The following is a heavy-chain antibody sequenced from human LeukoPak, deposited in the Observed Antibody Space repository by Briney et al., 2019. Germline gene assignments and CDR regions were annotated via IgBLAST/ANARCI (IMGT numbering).Heavy chain of an antibody. D-gene: IGHD3-9*01. CDR3: ARGPTGYEIEAFDI. J-gene: IGHJ3*02. Sequence: SETLSLTCSVSGGSISSYYWSWMRQSPGKGLEWIGYMHHSGSTNFNPCLKSRVTISVDTSKNQFSLKVRSVTAADTAVYYCARGPTGYEIEAFDIWGQGTMVTVSS. CDR2: MHHSGST. CDR1: GGSISSYY. V-gene: IGHV4-59*01.